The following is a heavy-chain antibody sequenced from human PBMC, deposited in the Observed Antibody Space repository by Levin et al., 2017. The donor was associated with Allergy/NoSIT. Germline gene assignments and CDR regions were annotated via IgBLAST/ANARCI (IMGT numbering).Heavy chain of an antibody. CDR1: GYTFTGYY. D-gene: IGHD6-13*01. CDR2: INPNSGGT. V-gene: IGHV1-2*06. J-gene: IGHJ5*02. Sequence: ASVKVSCKASGYTFTGYYMHWVRQAPGQGLEWMGRINPNSGGTNYAQKFQGRVTMTRDTSISTAYMELSRLRSDDTAVYYCARVGRGSWYGFVGFDPWGQGTLVTVSS. CDR3: ARVGRGSWYGFVGFDP.